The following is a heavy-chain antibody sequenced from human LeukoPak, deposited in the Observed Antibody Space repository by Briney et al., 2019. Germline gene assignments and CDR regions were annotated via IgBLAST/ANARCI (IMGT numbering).Heavy chain of an antibody. CDR3: ARETTTYYYDSSGYYYFDS. J-gene: IGHJ4*02. D-gene: IGHD3-22*01. V-gene: IGHV4-39*01. CDR1: GGSISSSTYY. CDR2: IFYRRST. Sequence: SETLSLTCTVSGGSISSSTYYWGWIRQPPGKGLEWIGSIFYRRSTYYNPSLKNRVIISVDTSKNQFSLKLSSVTAADTAVYFCARETTTYYYDSSGYYYFDSWGQGTLVTVSS.